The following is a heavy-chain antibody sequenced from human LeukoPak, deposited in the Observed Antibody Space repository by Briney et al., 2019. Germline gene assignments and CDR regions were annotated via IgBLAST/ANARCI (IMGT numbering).Heavy chain of an antibody. D-gene: IGHD6-13*01. Sequence: QPGGSLRLSCAVSGFTFSTYGMHWVRQAPGKGLEWVAVIWYDESKKYYADSVKGRFTISRDNSKNTLYLQMNSLRAEDTAVYYCARGQQLIKTDWGQGTLVTVSS. V-gene: IGHV3-33*01. CDR3: ARGQQLIKTD. CDR1: GFTFSTYG. J-gene: IGHJ4*02. CDR2: IWYDESKK.